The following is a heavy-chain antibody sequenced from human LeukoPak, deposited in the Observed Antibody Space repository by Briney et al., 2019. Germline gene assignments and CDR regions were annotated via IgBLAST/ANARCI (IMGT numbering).Heavy chain of an antibody. Sequence: PGGFLRLSCAASGFTFSSYEMNWVRQAPGKGLEWVSYISSSGSTIYYADSVKGRFTISRDNAKNSLYLQMNSLRAEDTAVYYCARDLYYGSGNRYWGQGTLVTVSS. CDR1: GFTFSSYE. CDR2: ISSSGSTI. J-gene: IGHJ4*02. V-gene: IGHV3-48*03. CDR3: ARDLYYGSGNRY. D-gene: IGHD3-10*01.